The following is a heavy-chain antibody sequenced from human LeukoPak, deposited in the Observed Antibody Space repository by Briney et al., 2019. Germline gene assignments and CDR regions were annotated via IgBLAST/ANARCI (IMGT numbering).Heavy chain of an antibody. CDR3: ASNSGHCSSTSCYPYYYGMDV. V-gene: IGHV4-59*01. CDR1: GGSISSYY. Sequence: SETLSLTCTVSGGSISSYYWSWSRQPPGKGLEWIGYIYYSGSTNYNPSLKSRVTISVDTSKNQFSLKLSSVTAADTAVYYCASNSGHCSSTSCYPYYYGMDVWGKGTTVTVSS. D-gene: IGHD2-2*01. J-gene: IGHJ6*04. CDR2: IYYSGST.